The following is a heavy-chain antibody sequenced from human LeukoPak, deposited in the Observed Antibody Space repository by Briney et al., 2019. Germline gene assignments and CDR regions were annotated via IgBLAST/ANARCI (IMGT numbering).Heavy chain of an antibody. CDR1: GFAFTTYT. Sequence: GGSLGLSCAACGFAFTTYTMNWARQSPGKGLEWVASINSGGTTTHYADSVKGRFTISRDNARNVLYLQMNGLRADDAAVYYCLRGDSRDFWGQGTLVTVSS. D-gene: IGHD3-22*01. CDR3: LRGDSRDF. J-gene: IGHJ4*02. V-gene: IGHV3-21*06. CDR2: INSGGTTT.